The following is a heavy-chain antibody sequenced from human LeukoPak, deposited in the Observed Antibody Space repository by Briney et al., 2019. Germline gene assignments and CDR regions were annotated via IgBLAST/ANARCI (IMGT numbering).Heavy chain of an antibody. D-gene: IGHD2/OR15-2a*01. J-gene: IGHJ4*02. V-gene: IGHV1-8*01. CDR1: GYTFTSYD. CDR3: ARVSRRGYYFDY. CDR2: MYPNSGNT. Sequence: ASVKVSCKASGYTFTSYDVNWVRQATGQGLEWMGWMYPNSGNTGYAQKFQGRVTMTRNTSISTAYMELSSLRSEDTAVYYCARVSRRGYYFDYWGQGTLVTVSS.